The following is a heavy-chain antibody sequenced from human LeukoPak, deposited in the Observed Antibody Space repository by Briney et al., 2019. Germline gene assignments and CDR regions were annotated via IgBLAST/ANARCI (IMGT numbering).Heavy chain of an antibody. CDR1: GFIFSNYW. CDR2: ISSSSSYI. CDR3: ARGRGSSSDRGLDY. J-gene: IGHJ4*02. V-gene: IGHV3-21*01. D-gene: IGHD6-6*01. Sequence: GGSLRLSCATSGFIFSNYWMTWVRQVPGKGLEWVSSISSSSSYIYYADSVKGRFTISRDNAKNSLYLQMNSLRAEDTAVYYCARGRGSSSDRGLDYWGQGTLVTVSS.